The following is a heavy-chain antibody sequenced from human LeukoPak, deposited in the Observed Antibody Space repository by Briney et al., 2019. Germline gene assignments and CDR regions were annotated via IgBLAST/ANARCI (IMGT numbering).Heavy chain of an antibody. D-gene: IGHD3-22*01. V-gene: IGHV4-38-2*02. J-gene: IGHJ4*02. CDR1: GYSISSGYY. Sequence: PSETLSLTCTVSGYSISSGYYWGWIRQPPGKGLEWIGSIYYSGSTYYNPSLKSRVTISVDTSRNQFSLKLSSVTAADTAVYYCAADGYYYDSSGQNWGQGTLVTVSS. CDR3: AADGYYYDSSGQN. CDR2: IYYSGST.